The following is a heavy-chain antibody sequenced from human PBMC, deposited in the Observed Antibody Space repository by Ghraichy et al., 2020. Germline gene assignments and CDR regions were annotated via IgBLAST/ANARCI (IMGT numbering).Heavy chain of an antibody. CDR1: GGSISNYY. CDR3: ARAQNYYYDSSGYLFDY. Sequence: LSCTVSGGSISNYYWSWIRQPAGKGLEWIGRIYTSGSTNYNPSLKSRVTMSVDTSKNQFSLKLSSVTAADTAVYYCARAQNYYYDSSGYLFDYWGQGTLVTVSS. CDR2: IYTSGST. D-gene: IGHD3-22*01. V-gene: IGHV4-4*07. J-gene: IGHJ4*02.